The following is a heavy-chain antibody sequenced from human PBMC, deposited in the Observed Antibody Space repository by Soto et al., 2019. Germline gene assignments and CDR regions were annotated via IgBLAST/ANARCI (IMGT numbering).Heavy chain of an antibody. D-gene: IGHD2-2*01. CDR3: AKDPNVVVVPAATGGMDV. CDR1: GYTFTDYY. V-gene: IGHV1-2*02. CDR2: INPKSGGT. Sequence: QVQLVQSGAEVKKPGASVKVSCKASGYTFTDYYIHWVRQAPGQGLEWMAWINPKSGGTKYAQRFQGRVTMTRVTSISTAYMELSSLRSDDTALYYCAKDPNVVVVPAATGGMDVWGQGTTVPVSS. J-gene: IGHJ6*02.